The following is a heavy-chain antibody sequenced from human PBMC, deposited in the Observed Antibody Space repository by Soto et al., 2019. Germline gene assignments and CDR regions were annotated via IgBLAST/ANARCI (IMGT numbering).Heavy chain of an antibody. D-gene: IGHD2-21*02. Sequence: QPGGSLRLSXAASGFTFSSYAMSWVRQAPGKGLEWVSAISGSGGSTYYADSVKGRFTISRDNSKNTLYLQMNSLRAEDTAVYYCAKDGRLLLSYFGYWGQGTLVTVSS. CDR2: ISGSGGST. CDR3: AKDGRLLLSYFGY. J-gene: IGHJ4*02. V-gene: IGHV3-23*01. CDR1: GFTFSSYA.